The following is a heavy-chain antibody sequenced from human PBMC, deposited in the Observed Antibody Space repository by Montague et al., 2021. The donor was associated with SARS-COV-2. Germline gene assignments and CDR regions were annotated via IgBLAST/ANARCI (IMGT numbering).Heavy chain of an antibody. V-gene: IGHV4-61*02. CDR1: GGSISSGSYY. D-gene: IGHD1-26*01. J-gene: IGHJ5*02. CDR2: IYTSGST. Sequence: TLSLTCTVSGGSISSGSYYWSWIRQPAGKGLEWIGRIYTSGSTNYNPSLKSRVTISVDTSKNQFSLKLSSVTAADTAVYYCARAGEIVGATIISHWFDPWGQGTLATVSA. CDR3: ARAGEIVGATIISHWFDP.